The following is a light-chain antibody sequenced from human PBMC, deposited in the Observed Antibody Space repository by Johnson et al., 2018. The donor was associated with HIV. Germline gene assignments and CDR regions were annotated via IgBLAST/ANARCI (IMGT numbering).Light chain of an antibody. CDR1: SSNIGNNY. V-gene: IGLV1-51*01. J-gene: IGLJ1*01. CDR3: GTWDSSLSAYV. CDR2: DNN. Sequence: QSVLTQPPSVSAAPGQKVTISCSGSSSNIGNNYVSWYQQLPVTAPKLLIYDNNKRPSGIPDRFSGSKSGTSATLGIIELQTGDEADYYCGTWDSSLSAYVFGTGTKVTVL.